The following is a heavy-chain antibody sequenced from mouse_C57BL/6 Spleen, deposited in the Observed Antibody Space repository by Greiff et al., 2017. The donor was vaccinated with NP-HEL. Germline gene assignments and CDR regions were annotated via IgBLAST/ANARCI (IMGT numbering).Heavy chain of an antibody. CDR1: GFTFTDYY. CDR2: IRNKANGYTT. J-gene: IGHJ2*01. D-gene: IGHD3-3*01. Sequence: EVKVVESGGGLVQPGGSLSLSCAASGFTFTDYYMSWVRQPPGKALEWLGFIRNKANGYTTEYSASVKGRFTISRDNSQSILYLQMNALRAEDSATYYCASQGRGYFDYWGQGTTLTVSS. V-gene: IGHV7-3*01. CDR3: ASQGRGYFDY.